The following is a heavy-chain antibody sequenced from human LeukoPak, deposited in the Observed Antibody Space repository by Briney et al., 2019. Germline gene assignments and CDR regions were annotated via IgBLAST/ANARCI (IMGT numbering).Heavy chain of an antibody. D-gene: IGHD3-16*01. CDR1: RFTFSNSW. CDR3: ARGGGLDV. J-gene: IGHJ6*02. Sequence: GGSLRLSCVVSRFTFSNSWVTWVRQAPGKGLEWVASINHNGNVNYYVDSVKGRFTISRDNAKNSLYLQMSNLRAEDTAVYFCARGGGLDVWGQGATVTVSS. V-gene: IGHV3-7*03. CDR2: INHNGNVN.